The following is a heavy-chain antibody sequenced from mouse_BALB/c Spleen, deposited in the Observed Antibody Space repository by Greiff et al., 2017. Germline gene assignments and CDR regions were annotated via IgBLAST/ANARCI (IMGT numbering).Heavy chain of an antibody. D-gene: IGHD2-1*01. CDR3: AKHEGMYYGNDDWYFDD. CDR2: FYPGSGSI. J-gene: IGHJ1*01. CDR1: GYTFTEYT. Sequence: QVQLQQSGAELVKPGASVKLSCKASGYTFTEYTIHWVKQRPGQGLEWIGWFYPGSGSIKYNEKFKDKATLTADKSSSTVYMELSRLTSEDSAVYFSAKHEGMYYGNDDWYFDDWGEGTTVTVSS. V-gene: IGHV1-62-2*01.